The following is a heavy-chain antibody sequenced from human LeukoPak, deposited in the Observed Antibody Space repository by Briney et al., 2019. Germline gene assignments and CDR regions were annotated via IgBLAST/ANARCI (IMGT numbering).Heavy chain of an antibody. V-gene: IGHV3-7*05. D-gene: IGHD3-22*01. CDR1: GFSFSSYW. CDR3: ARHLIGDSNGHYLGTYAS. Sequence: GGSLRLSCEASGFSFSSYWMSWVRQAPGKGLEWVASIKEDGGEIYYVDSVKGRFTISRDNSKNSLYLQVNSLRAEDTAVYYCARHLIGDSNGHYLGTYASWGQGTLVTVSS. CDR2: IKEDGGEI. J-gene: IGHJ5*02.